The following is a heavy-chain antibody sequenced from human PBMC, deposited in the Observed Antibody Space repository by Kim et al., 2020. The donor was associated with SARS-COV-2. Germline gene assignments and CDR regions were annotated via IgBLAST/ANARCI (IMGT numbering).Heavy chain of an antibody. CDR1: GGSISSYY. D-gene: IGHD4-17*01. CDR3: ARDDYGGYTT. Sequence: SETLSLTCTVSGGSISSYYWSWIRQPPGKGLEWIGYIYYSGSTNYNPSLKSRVTISVDTSKNQFSLKLSSVTAADTAVYYCARDDYGGYTTWGQGTLVTV. V-gene: IGHV4-59*01. CDR2: IYYSGST. J-gene: IGHJ5*02.